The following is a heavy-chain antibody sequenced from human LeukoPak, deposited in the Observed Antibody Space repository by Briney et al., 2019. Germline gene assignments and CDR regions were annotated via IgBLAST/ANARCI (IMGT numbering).Heavy chain of an antibody. CDR3: ASGERLARY. CDR2: IIPILSIA. CDR1: GGTFSSYA. Sequence: SVKVSCNASGGTFSSYAISWVRQAPGQGLEWMGRIIPILSIANYAQKFQGRVTITADKSTSTAYMELSSLRSEDTAVYYCASGERLARYWGQGTLVTVSS. J-gene: IGHJ4*02. V-gene: IGHV1-69*04.